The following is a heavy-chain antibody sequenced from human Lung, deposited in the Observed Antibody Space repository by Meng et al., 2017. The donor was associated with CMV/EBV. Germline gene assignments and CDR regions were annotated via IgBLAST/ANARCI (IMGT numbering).Heavy chain of an antibody. CDR2: IIPIFGTA. CDR3: ARGSEESGYYYYYGMDV. Sequence: SXXVSXKASGGTFSSYAISWVRQAPGQGLEWMGGIIPIFGTANYAQKFQGRVTITTDESTSTAYMELSSLRSEDTAVYYCARGSEESGYYYYYGMDVWGQGTTVT. J-gene: IGHJ6*01. D-gene: IGHD3-3*01. CDR1: GGTFSSYA. V-gene: IGHV1-69*05.